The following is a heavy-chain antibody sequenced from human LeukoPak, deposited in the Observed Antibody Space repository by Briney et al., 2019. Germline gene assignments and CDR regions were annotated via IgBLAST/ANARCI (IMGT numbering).Heavy chain of an antibody. CDR1: GFTFSSYG. CDR2: ISGSGGST. Sequence: GGSLRLSCAASGFTFSSYGMHWVRQAPGKGLEWVSAISGSGGSTYYADSVKGRFTISRDNSKNTLYLQMNSLRAEDTAVYYCAPRRAVAGDYWGQGTLVTVSS. D-gene: IGHD6-19*01. V-gene: IGHV3-23*01. CDR3: APRRAVAGDY. J-gene: IGHJ4*02.